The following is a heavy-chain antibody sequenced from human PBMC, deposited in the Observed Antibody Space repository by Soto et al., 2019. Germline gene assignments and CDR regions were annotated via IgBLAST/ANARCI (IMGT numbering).Heavy chain of an antibody. CDR3: ARDEYSVSGSFSYFDC. D-gene: IGHD3-10*01. V-gene: IGHV3-7*01. CDR1: GFTFGNYW. J-gene: IGHJ4*02. Sequence: EVQLVESGGGLVQPGGSLRLSCAASGFTFGNYWMGWVRQDPGKGLEWVANIQQDGSEKNYVDSVKGRFTISRDNAKSSLYLQMNSLRAEDTAVYYCARDEYSVSGSFSYFDCWGQGTLVTVSS. CDR2: IQQDGSEK.